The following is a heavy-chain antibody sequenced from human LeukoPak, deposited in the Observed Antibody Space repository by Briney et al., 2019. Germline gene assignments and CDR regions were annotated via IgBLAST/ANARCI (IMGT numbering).Heavy chain of an antibody. J-gene: IGHJ3*02. CDR1: GGSISSSSYY. CDR3: ARATGIYCSSTSCYSVDPFDI. Sequence: KSSETLSLTCTVSGGSISSSSYYWGWIRQPPGKGLEWIGSIYYSGSTYYNPSLKSRVSISVDTSKNQFSLKVSSVTAADTAVYYCARATGIYCSSTSCYSVDPFDIWGQGTMVTVSS. V-gene: IGHV4-39*07. CDR2: IYYSGST. D-gene: IGHD2-2*01.